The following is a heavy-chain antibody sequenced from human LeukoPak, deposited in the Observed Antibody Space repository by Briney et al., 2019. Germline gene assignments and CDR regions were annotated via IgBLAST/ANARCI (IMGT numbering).Heavy chain of an antibody. CDR2: IYTSGST. D-gene: IGHD2-15*01. J-gene: IGHJ4*02. Sequence: KSSETLSLTCTVSGGSISSGSYYWSWIRQPAGKGREWIGRIYTSGSTNYNPSLKSRVTISVDTSKNQFSLKLSSVTAADTAVYYCARDHPYCSGGSCYSKYNVLYFDYWGQGTLVTVSS. CDR1: GGSISSGSYY. V-gene: IGHV4-61*02. CDR3: ARDHPYCSGGSCYSKYNVLYFDY.